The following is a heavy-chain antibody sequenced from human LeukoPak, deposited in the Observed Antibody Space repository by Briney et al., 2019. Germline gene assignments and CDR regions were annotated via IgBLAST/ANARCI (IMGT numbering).Heavy chain of an antibody. CDR1: GGPISTGDYY. V-gene: IGHV4-30-4*01. CDR3: AVGHYYHSSGYLFDS. Sequence: SSETLSLTCTVSGGPISTGDYYWSWIRQPPGKGLEYIGYIYYSGSTYYNPSLKSRITISVDTSKNQFSLKLSSVPAADTAVYYCAVGHYYHSSGYLFDSWGQGTLVTVSS. J-gene: IGHJ4*02. CDR2: IYYSGST. D-gene: IGHD3-22*01.